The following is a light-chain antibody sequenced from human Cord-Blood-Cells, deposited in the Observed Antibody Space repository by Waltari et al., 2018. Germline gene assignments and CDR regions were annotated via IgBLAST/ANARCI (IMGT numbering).Light chain of an antibody. V-gene: IGKV1-9*01. J-gene: IGKJ4*01. CDR1: QGISSY. CDR3: QQLNSYLPLT. CDR2: AAS. Sequence: IQLTQSPSSLSASVGDRVTITCRASQGISSYLAWYQQKPGKAPKLLIYAASTLQCGVPSRFSGSGSGTDFTLTISSLQPEDFATYYCQQLNSYLPLTFGGGTKVEIK.